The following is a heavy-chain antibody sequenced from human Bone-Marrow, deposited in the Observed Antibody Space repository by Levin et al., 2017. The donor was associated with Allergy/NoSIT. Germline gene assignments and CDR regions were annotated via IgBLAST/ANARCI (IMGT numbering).Heavy chain of an antibody. Sequence: GSLRLSCAVYGGSLSGHHWSWIRQPPGKGLQWIGDISHRGGTNYNPSLKSRVTISVDTSKNQFSLKLSSVTAADTAVYYCARVGLVVEPAAMFRRTGDYYMDAWGKGTAVTVSS. J-gene: IGHJ6*03. V-gene: IGHV4-34*01. D-gene: IGHD2-2*01. CDR2: ISHRGGT. CDR3: ARVGLVVEPAAMFRRTGDYYMDA. CDR1: GGSLSGHH.